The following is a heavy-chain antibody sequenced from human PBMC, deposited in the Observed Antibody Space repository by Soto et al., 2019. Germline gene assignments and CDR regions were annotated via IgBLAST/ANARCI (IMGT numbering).Heavy chain of an antibody. CDR1: GYSIASGYY. CDR3: ARGGGSDWQVAFDF. Sequence: SETLSLTFAVSGYSIASGYYWAWIRQSPGKGLEWIGSIYHAGSVYYNPSLNSRVAVSLDTSKNHFSLKLTSVTAADTAVYYCARGGGSDWQVAFDFWGQGTMVTVSS. CDR2: IYHAGSV. J-gene: IGHJ3*01. V-gene: IGHV4-38-2*01. D-gene: IGHD6-19*01.